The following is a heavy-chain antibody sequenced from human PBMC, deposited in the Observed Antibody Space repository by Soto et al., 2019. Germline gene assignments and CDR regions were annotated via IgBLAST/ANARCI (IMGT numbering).Heavy chain of an antibody. V-gene: IGHV3-23*01. J-gene: IGHJ3*02. CDR3: AVYDFWSGYYTIDAFDI. CDR1: GFTFSSYA. D-gene: IGHD3-3*01. Sequence: PGGSLRLSCAASGFTFSSYAMSWVRQAPGKGLEWVSAISGSGGSTYYADSVKGRFTISRDNSKNTLYLQMNSLRAEDTAVYYCAVYDFWSGYYTIDAFDIWGQGTMVTVSS. CDR2: ISGSGGST.